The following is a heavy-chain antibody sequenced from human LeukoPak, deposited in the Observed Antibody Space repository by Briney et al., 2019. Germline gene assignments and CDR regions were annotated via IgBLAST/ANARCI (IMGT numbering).Heavy chain of an antibody. D-gene: IGHD2-21*02. CDR1: GGSIRGYY. J-gene: IGHJ4*02. V-gene: IGHV4-59*01. CDR2: IFHSGST. CDR3: AEEGDSWHRLDY. Sequence: SETLFLTCTVSGGSIRGYYWTWIRQSPGKGLEWIAYIFHSGSTNYNPSLKSRVTISLDTSKNQFSLKLSSVTAADTAVYYCAEEGDSWHRLDYWGQGTLVTVSS.